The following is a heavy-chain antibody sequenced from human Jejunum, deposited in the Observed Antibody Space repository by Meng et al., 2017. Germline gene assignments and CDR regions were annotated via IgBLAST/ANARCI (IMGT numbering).Heavy chain of an antibody. CDR1: GDSISSYY. D-gene: IGHD5-18*01. CDR2: FYGSGST. Sequence: QDSCPVTIKPSATLSLTCTASGDSISSYYWSWIRQPAGKGLEWIGRFYGSGSTNYNPSLESRVSMSRDTSKNQLSLNLRSVTAADTAVYYCARLTPGYTYLFDYWGQGTLVTVSS. J-gene: IGHJ4*02. CDR3: ARLTPGYTYLFDY. V-gene: IGHV4-4*07.